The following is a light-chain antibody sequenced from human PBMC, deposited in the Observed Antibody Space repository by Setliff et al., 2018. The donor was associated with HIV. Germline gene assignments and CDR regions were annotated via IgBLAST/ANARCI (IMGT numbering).Light chain of an antibody. V-gene: IGKV1-5*03. J-gene: IGKJ1*01. CDR3: QRYCTYSTWM. CDR2: RAS. Sequence: DIQMTQAPSTLSASVGDRVTITCRTSQSTSIWLAWYQQKPGKAPKLLIHRASDLESGVPSRFSGSGSGTEFTLTISSMQPDDFATYYCQRYCTYSTWMFGQGTKVDIK. CDR1: QSTSIW.